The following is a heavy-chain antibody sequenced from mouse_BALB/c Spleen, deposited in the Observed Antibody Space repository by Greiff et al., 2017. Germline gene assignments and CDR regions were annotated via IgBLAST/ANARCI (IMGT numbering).Heavy chain of an antibody. J-gene: IGHJ3*01. Sequence: VQLQQSGAELVRSGASVKMSCKASGYTFTSYWMHWVKQRPGQGLEWIGYINPSTGYTEYNQKFKDKATLTADKSSSTAYMQLSSLTSEDSAVYYCARDGNYPFAYWGQGTLVTVSA. V-gene: IGHV1S26*01. CDR3: ARDGNYPFAY. CDR2: INPSTGYT. D-gene: IGHD2-1*01. CDR1: GYTFTSYW.